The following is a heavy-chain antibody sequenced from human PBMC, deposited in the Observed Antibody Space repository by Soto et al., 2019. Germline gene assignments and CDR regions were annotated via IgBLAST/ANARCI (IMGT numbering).Heavy chain of an antibody. CDR2: IKQDGSEK. J-gene: IGHJ4*02. Sequence: EVQLVESGGGLVQPGGSLRLSCAASGFTFSSYWMSWVRQAPGKGLEWVANIKQDGSEKYYVDSVKGRFTISRDNAKNPVYLQKNSLSAEYTAVYYCARHPKRRDGYNYYWGQGTLVTVSS. D-gene: IGHD5-12*01. CDR3: ARHPKRRDGYNYY. V-gene: IGHV3-7*01. CDR1: GFTFSSYW.